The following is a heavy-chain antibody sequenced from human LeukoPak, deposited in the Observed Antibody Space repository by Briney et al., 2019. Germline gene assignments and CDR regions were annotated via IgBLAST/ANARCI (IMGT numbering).Heavy chain of an antibody. CDR1: GFTFSSYA. J-gene: IGHJ6*02. Sequence: GGSLRLSCAASGFTFSSYAMSWVRQAPGKGLEWVSAISSSGGSTYYADSVKGRFTISRDNSKNTLYLQMNSLRAEDTAVYYCAKVGNSYYYYGMDVWGQGTTVTVSS. V-gene: IGHV3-23*01. CDR3: AKVGNSYYYYGMDV. D-gene: IGHD4-23*01. CDR2: ISSSGGST.